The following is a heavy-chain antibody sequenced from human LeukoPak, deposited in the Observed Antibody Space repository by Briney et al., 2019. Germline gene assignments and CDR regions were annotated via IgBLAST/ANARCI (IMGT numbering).Heavy chain of an antibody. Sequence: GGSLRLSCAASGFTFSSYAMSWVRQAPGKGLEWVSAISGSGGSTYYADSVKGRFTISRDNSKNTLYLQMNSLRAEDTAVYYCAKTYYDFWSGFPAKNYFDYWGQGTLVTVSS. CDR2: ISGSGGST. D-gene: IGHD3-3*01. J-gene: IGHJ4*02. CDR3: AKTYYDFWSGFPAKNYFDY. CDR1: GFTFSSYA. V-gene: IGHV3-23*01.